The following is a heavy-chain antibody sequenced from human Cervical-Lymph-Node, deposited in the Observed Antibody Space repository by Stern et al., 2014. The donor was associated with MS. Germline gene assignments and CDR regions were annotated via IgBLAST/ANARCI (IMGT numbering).Heavy chain of an antibody. V-gene: IGHV5-51*01. D-gene: IGHD6-6*01. Sequence: EVQLEESGAEVKKPGESLKISCKGSGYSFTNYWIGWVRQMPGKGLEWMGIINPGDSDTRYSPSFQGQVTVSADKSTNTAYLQWSSLKTSDTAMYYCAIHYSSSSSADYWGQGTLVTVSS. CDR3: AIHYSSSSSADY. J-gene: IGHJ4*02. CDR1: GYSFTNYW. CDR2: INPGDSDT.